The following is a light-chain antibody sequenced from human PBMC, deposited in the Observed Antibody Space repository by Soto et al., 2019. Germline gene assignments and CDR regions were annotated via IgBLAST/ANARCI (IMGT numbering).Light chain of an antibody. CDR2: GAS. J-gene: IGKJ2*01. V-gene: IGKV3-20*01. CDR1: QSVSSNY. Sequence: EIVLTQSPGTLPLSPGERATLSCRASQSVSSNYLVWYQQKPGQAPRPLIYGASSRATGIPDRFSGSGSGTDFTLTISRLEPEDFAVYYCQQYAKSPFTFGQGTKLAIK. CDR3: QQYAKSPFT.